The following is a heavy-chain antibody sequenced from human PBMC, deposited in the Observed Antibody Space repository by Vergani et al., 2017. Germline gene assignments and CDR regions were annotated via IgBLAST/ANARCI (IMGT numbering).Heavy chain of an antibody. CDR1: GFTFDDYA. CDR2: ISWNSGSI. J-gene: IGHJ2*01. V-gene: IGHV3-9*01. CDR3: AKDHYDFWSGYPNLSPFDL. D-gene: IGHD3-3*01. Sequence: EVQLAESGGGLVQPGRSLRLSCAASGFTFDDYAMHWVRQAPGKGLEWVSGISWNSGSIGYADSVKGRFTISRDNAKNSLYLQMNSLRAEDTALYYCAKDHYDFWSGYPNLSPFDLWGRGTLSLSPQ.